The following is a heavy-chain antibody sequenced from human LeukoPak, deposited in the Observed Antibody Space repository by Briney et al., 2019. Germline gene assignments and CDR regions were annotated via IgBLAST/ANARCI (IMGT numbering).Heavy chain of an antibody. V-gene: IGHV3-7*03. J-gene: IGHJ6*02. CDR3: ARNNGMDV. D-gene: IGHD2-8*01. CDR1: GFTLNSLW. CDR2: VNREGSET. Sequence: GGSLRLSCAASGFTLNSLWMTWVRQVPGRGPEWVTNVNREGSETYYLDSVKGRFTISKDNAKNSLYLQMNSLRAEDTALYHCARNNGMDVWGQGTTVIVSS.